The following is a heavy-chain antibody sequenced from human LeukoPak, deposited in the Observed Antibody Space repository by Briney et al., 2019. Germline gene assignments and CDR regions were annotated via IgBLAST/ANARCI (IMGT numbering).Heavy chain of an antibody. Sequence: SETLSLTCTVSGGTISSGDYYWSWIRQPPGKGLKWIGYIYYSGSTYYNPSLKSRVTISVDTSKNQFSLKLSSVTAADTAVYYCARWPFRMVVITRNAFDIWGQGTMVTVSS. V-gene: IGHV4-30-4*01. CDR2: IYYSGST. CDR3: ARWPFRMVVITRNAFDI. D-gene: IGHD3-22*01. J-gene: IGHJ3*02. CDR1: GGTISSGDYY.